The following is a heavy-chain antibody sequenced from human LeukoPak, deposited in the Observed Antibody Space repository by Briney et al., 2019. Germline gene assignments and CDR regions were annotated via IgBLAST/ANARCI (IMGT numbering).Heavy chain of an antibody. CDR3: ARAWQQLVRRDYTYGMDV. D-gene: IGHD6-13*01. CDR1: GYTFTSYD. Sequence: GASVKVSCKASGYTFTSYDINWVRQATGQGLEWMGWMNPNSGNTGYAQKLQGRVTMTRNTSISTAYMELSSLRSEDTAVYYCARAWQQLVRRDYTYGMDVWGQGTTVTVSS. V-gene: IGHV1-8*01. J-gene: IGHJ6*02. CDR2: MNPNSGNT.